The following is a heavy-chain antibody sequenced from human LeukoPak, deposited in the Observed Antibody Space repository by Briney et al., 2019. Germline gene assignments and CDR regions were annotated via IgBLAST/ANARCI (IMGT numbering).Heavy chain of an antibody. CDR2: IKGDGTT. CDR3: ARDQWLTPSDP. V-gene: IGHV3-74*01. Sequence: GGSLRLSCAASGFTFSSYAMHWVRQAPGKGLVWVSRIKGDGTTSYADSVKGRFTISRDNSKNTLYLQMNSLRVEDTAVYYCARDQWLTPSDPWGQGTLVTVSS. CDR1: GFTFSSYA. D-gene: IGHD6-19*01. J-gene: IGHJ5*02.